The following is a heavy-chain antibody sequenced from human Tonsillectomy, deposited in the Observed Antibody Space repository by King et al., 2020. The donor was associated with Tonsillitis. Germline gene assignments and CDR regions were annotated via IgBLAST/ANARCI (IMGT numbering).Heavy chain of an antibody. CDR2: ISSSSSYI. Sequence: VQLVESGGGLVKPGGSLRLSCAASGFTFSTYSMNWVRQAPGKGLEWVSSISSSSSYIYYADSVKGRFTISRDNAENSLYLQMNSLRAADTAVYYCARGGLQFALDYWGQGTLVTVSS. D-gene: IGHD5-24*01. J-gene: IGHJ4*02. CDR3: ARGGLQFALDY. CDR1: GFTFSTYS. V-gene: IGHV3-21*01.